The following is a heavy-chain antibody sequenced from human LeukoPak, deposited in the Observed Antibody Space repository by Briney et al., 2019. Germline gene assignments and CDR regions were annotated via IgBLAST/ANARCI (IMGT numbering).Heavy chain of an antibody. CDR1: GYTFTVYY. CDR3: AGASCGGDCSFDY. D-gene: IGHD2-21*01. Sequence: ASVKVSCKASGYTFTVYYMHWVRQAPGQGLEWMGWINPNSGGTNYAQKFQGRVTMTRDTSISTAYMELSRLRSDDTAVYYCAGASCGGDCSFDYWGQGTLVTVSS. CDR2: INPNSGGT. J-gene: IGHJ4*02. V-gene: IGHV1-2*02.